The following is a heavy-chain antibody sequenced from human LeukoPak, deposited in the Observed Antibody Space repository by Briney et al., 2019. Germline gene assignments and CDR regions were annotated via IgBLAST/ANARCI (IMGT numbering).Heavy chain of an antibody. D-gene: IGHD3-10*01. V-gene: IGHV3-23*01. CDR3: AKDPAGSGTHDRYFDY. CDR1: GFTFSSYA. CDR2: ISGSGGST. J-gene: IGHJ4*02. Sequence: GGSLRLSCAASGFTFSSYAMSWVRQAPGKGLGWVSAISGSGGSTYYADSVKGRFTISRDNSKNTLYLQMNSLRAEDTAVYCCAKDPAGSGTHDRYFDYWGQGTLVTVSS.